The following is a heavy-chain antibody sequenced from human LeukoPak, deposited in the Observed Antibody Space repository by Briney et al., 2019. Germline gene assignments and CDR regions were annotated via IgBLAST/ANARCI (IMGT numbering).Heavy chain of an antibody. V-gene: IGHV3-11*01. J-gene: IGHJ4*02. CDR1: GFTFSDYY. Sequence: GGSLRLPCAASGFTFSDYYMSWIRQAPGKGLEWVSYISSSGSTIYYADSVKGRFTISRDNSKNTLYVQMNSLRDEDTAVYYCAKGQRWESPHYLDSWGQGTLVTVSS. CDR2: ISSSGSTI. D-gene: IGHD1-26*01. CDR3: AKGQRWESPHYLDS.